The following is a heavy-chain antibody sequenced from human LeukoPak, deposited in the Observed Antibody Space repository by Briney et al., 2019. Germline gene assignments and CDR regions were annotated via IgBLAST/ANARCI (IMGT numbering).Heavy chain of an antibody. CDR2: IHYSGST. Sequence: SETLSLTCTISGGSSSSYYWSWIRQPPGKGLEWIGYIHYSGSTNYNPSLKSRATISLDTFKNQVSLKLSSVTAADTAVYYCARRASGSYPDYFDYWGQGTLVTVSS. CDR3: ARRASGSYPDYFDY. CDR1: GGSSSSYY. J-gene: IGHJ4*02. V-gene: IGHV4-59*08. D-gene: IGHD1-26*01.